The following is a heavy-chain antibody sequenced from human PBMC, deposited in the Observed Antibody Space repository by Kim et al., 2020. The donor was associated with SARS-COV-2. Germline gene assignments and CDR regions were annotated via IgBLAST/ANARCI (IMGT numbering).Heavy chain of an antibody. Sequence: ASVKVSCKASGYTFTSYAMHWVRQAPGQRLEWMGWINAGNGNTKYSQKFQGRVTITRDTSASTAYMELSSLRSEDTAVYYCARDMVAGTSPPSYYYYGMESCGQRTTATGSS. CDR2: INAGNGNT. J-gene: IGHJ6*02. CDR1: GYTFTSYA. V-gene: IGHV1-3*01. CDR3: ARDMVAGTSPPSYYYYGMES. D-gene: IGHD6-19*01.